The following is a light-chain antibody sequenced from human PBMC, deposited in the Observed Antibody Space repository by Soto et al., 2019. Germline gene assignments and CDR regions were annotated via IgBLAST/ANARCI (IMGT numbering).Light chain of an antibody. V-gene: IGLV2-14*01. CDR2: DVS. CDR3: STYNSSRGPYV. Sequence: QSALTQPASVSGSPGQSITISCTGTRSDVGGYNYVSWYQQYPGKAPKLMIYDVSNRPSGVSNRFSGSKSGNTASLTISGLQAEDEADYYCSTYNSSRGPYVFGTGTKLTVL. CDR1: RSDVGGYNY. J-gene: IGLJ1*01.